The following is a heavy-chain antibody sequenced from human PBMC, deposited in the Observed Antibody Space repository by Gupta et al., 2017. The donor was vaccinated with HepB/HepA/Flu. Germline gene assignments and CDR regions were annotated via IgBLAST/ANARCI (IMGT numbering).Heavy chain of an antibody. CDR2: IKEDGIDR. D-gene: IGHD1-14*01. V-gene: IGHV3-7*01. J-gene: IGHJ4*02. CDR3: ARNLTADS. CDR1: GFTFTKYW. Sequence: EVQLVESGGGLVQPGGSLRLSCATSGFTFTKYWMTWVRQAPGKGLEWVANIKEDGIDRFYEDSVKGRFAISRDNAKNSLHLQMTGLRPEDTAVYYCARNLTADSWGQGTLVTVSS.